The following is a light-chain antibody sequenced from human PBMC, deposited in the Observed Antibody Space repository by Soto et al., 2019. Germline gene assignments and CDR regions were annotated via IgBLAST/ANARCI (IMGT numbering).Light chain of an antibody. V-gene: IGKV3-15*01. CDR3: QQYDKWPRT. J-gene: IGKJ1*01. CDR2: GAS. CDR1: QSLTRN. Sequence: EREMIQPPATRSMTQKERVTLSSRASQSLTRNLAWYQHKPGQSPRLLIYGASARATGIPARFSGGGSGAEYTLTISCLQSEDFAVYYCQQYDKWPRTFGQGTKV.